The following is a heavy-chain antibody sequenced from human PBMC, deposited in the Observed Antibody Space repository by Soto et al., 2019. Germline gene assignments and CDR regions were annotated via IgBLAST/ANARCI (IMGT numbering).Heavy chain of an antibody. V-gene: IGHV1-2*02. J-gene: IGHJ4*02. CDR3: ASPALKSLYDSSGYNTPFDY. CDR2: INPNSGGT. D-gene: IGHD3-22*01. Sequence: VASVKVSCKASGYTFTGYYMHWVRQAPGQGLEWMGWINPNSGGTNYAQKFQGRVTMTRDTSISTAYMELSRLRSDDTAVYYCASPALKSLYDSSGYNTPFDYWGQGTPVTVSS. CDR1: GYTFTGYY.